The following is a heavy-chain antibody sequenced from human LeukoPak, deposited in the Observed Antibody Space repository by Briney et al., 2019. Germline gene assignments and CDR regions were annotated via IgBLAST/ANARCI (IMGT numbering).Heavy chain of an antibody. V-gene: IGHV4-61*08. CDR3: ARGGEDYDFWSGYYHEYYYYYGMDV. CDR2: IYYSGST. J-gene: IGHJ6*02. CDR1: GGSISSGGYS. Sequence: PSQTLSLTCAVSGGSISSGGYSWSWIRQPPGKGLEWIGYIYYSGSTNYNPSLKSRVTISVDTSKNQFSLKLSSVTAADTAVYYCARGGEDYDFWSGYYHEYYYYYGMDVWGQGTTVTVSS. D-gene: IGHD3-3*01.